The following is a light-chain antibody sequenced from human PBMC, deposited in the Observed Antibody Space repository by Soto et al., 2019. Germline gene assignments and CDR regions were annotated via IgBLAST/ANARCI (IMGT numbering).Light chain of an antibody. V-gene: IGLV1-36*01. CDR3: AAWDDSLNGYV. Sequence: QSVLTQPPLVPEAPRQRVTISCSGSSSNIGNNAVNWYQQLPGKAPKLLIYYDDLLPSGVSDRFSGSKSGTSASLAISGLQSEDEADYYCAAWDDSLNGYVFGTGTKVTVL. J-gene: IGLJ1*01. CDR2: YDD. CDR1: SSNIGNNA.